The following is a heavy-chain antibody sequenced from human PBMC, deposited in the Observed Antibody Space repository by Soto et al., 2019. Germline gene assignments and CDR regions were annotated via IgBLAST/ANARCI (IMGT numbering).Heavy chain of an antibody. CDR1: GGSISSYY. Sequence: SETLSLTCTVSGGSISSYYWSWIRQPPGKGLEWIGYIYYSGSTNYNPSLKSRVTISVDTSKNQFSLKLSSVTAADTAVYYCARRAKVEPAAKAYYYYYMDVGGKGTTVTVPS. CDR2: IYYSGST. D-gene: IGHD2-2*01. J-gene: IGHJ6*03. CDR3: ARRAKVEPAAKAYYYYYMDV. V-gene: IGHV4-59*08.